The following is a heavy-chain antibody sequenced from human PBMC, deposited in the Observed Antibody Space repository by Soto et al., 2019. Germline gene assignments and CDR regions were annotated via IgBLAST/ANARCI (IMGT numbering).Heavy chain of an antibody. CDR1: RYAFTSYY. CDR2: INPSGGST. Sequence: ASVKVSCKASRYAFTSYYMHSLRQAPGQGLEWRGIINPSGGSTSYAQKFQGRVTMTRDTSTSTVYMELSSLRSEDTAVYYCARVAKAYSSSWAAPPRHWFDPWGQGTLVTVSS. V-gene: IGHV1-46*01. D-gene: IGHD6-13*01. CDR3: ARVAKAYSSSWAAPPRHWFDP. J-gene: IGHJ5*02.